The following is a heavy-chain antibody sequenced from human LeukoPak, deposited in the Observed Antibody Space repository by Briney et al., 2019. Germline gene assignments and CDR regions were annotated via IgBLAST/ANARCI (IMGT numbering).Heavy chain of an antibody. CDR1: GGSISSYY. D-gene: IGHD3-10*01. V-gene: IGHV4-4*07. CDR3: ARSAVRGVIAFDAFDI. J-gene: IGHJ3*02. Sequence: SETLFLTCTVSGGSISSYYWSWIRQPAGKGLEWIGRIYTSGSTNYNPSLKSRVTMSVDTSKNQFSLKLSSVTAADTAVCYCARSAVRGVIAFDAFDIWGQGTMVTVSS. CDR2: IYTSGST.